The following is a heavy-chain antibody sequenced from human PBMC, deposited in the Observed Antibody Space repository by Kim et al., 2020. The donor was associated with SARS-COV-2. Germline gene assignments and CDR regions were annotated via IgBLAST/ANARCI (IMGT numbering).Heavy chain of an antibody. J-gene: IGHJ4*02. V-gene: IGHV3-74*01. Sequence: GGSLRLSCAASGFTLSSYWMLWVRQAPGKGLVWVSRMSGDGSSTSYADSVKGRFTISRDNAKNALYLQMNSLRVEDTAVYYCARRAYSSGWWYFDFWGQGTLVTVSS. CDR1: GFTLSSYW. CDR2: MSGDGSST. CDR3: ARRAYSSGWWYFDF. D-gene: IGHD6-19*01.